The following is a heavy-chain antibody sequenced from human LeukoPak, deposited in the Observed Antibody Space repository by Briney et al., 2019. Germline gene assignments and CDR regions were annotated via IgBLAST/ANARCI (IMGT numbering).Heavy chain of an antibody. CDR3: ARCRGYSSSRARTFDI. J-gene: IGHJ3*02. CDR2: IYYNGSP. Sequence: SETLSLPFTVSGASISSYYWSWLRQPPGKGLEWIGYIYYNGSPNYNPSLTSRVTMSLDTSENQFSLKLTSVTAADTAVYYCARCRGYSSSRARTFDIWGQGTMVTVSS. V-gene: IGHV4-59*01. D-gene: IGHD6-13*01. CDR1: GASISSYY.